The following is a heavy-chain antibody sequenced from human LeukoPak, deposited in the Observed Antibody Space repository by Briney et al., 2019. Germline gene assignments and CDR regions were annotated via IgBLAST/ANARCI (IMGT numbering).Heavy chain of an antibody. D-gene: IGHD4-11*01. CDR2: IPGSGGST. CDR3: AKDRPLAYSNNDSNWLDP. V-gene: IGHV3-23*01. Sequence: GESLRLFCAPSGFTLSNYPMSTVPQAPGRGVERVSGIPGSGGSTYYAESMKGRFTISRDNSKNTLYLQMNSLRAEGTAAYYCAKDRPLAYSNNDSNWLDPWGQGTLVTVSS. CDR1: GFTLSNYP. J-gene: IGHJ5*02.